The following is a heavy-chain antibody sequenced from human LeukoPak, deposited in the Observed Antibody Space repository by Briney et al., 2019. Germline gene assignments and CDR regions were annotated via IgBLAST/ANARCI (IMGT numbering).Heavy chain of an antibody. D-gene: IGHD5-12*01. CDR3: ARESGGYSGYEPGDIGY. J-gene: IGHJ4*02. CDR2: IYYSGST. CDR1: GGSISSYY. V-gene: IGHV4-59*01. Sequence: SETLSLTCTVSGGSISSYYWSWIRQPPGKGLEWIGYIYYSGSTNYNPSLKSRVTISVDTSKNQFSLKLSSVTAADTAVYYCARESGGYSGYEPGDIGYWGQGTLVTVSS.